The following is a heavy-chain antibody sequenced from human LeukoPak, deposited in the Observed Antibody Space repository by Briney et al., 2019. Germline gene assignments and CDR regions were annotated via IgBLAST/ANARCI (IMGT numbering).Heavy chain of an antibody. CDR1: GGSIKNNY. CDR2: VYSSGNT. Sequence: SETLSLTCTVSGGSIKNNYWSWIRQPPGKALEWIGHVYSSGNTNYNPSLKSRVTMSIETSKNQFSLKVPSVTAADTAVYYCAGGTFDGPLYGTYWYFHVWGRGTLVTVSS. CDR3: AGGTFDGPLYGTYWYFHV. D-gene: IGHD1-14*01. V-gene: IGHV4-59*01. J-gene: IGHJ2*01.